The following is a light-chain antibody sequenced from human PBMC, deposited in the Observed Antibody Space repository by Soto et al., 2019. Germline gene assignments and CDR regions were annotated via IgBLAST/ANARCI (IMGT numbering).Light chain of an antibody. CDR1: SSDVGGYNY. CDR2: EVN. J-gene: IGLJ1*01. CDR3: SSYAGTPFV. V-gene: IGLV2-8*01. Sequence: QSALTQPPSASGSTGQSVTISCTGTSSDVGGYNYFSWYQQHPGKAPKLMIYEVNKRPSGVPDRFSGSKSGNTASLTVSGLQAEDEADYYCSSYAGTPFVFGTGTKVTVL.